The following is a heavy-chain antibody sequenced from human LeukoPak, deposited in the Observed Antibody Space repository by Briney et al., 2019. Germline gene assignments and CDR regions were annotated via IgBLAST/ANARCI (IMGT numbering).Heavy chain of an antibody. J-gene: IGHJ4*02. CDR3: ARLRFLEWLLPEYYFDY. Sequence: SETLSLTCAVYGGSFSGYYWSWIRQPPGRGLEWIGEINHSGRTNYNPSLKSRVTISVDTSKNQFSLKLSSVTAADTAVYYCARLRFLEWLLPEYYFDYWGQGTLVTVSS. D-gene: IGHD3-3*01. CDR2: INHSGRT. CDR1: GGSFSGYY. V-gene: IGHV4-34*01.